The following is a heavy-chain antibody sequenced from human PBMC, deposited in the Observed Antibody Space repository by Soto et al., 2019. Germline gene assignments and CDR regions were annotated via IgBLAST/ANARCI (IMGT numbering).Heavy chain of an antibody. CDR1: GFTFNNAW. J-gene: IGHJ4*02. V-gene: IGHV3-15*01. CDR2: IKSRTDGGTA. Sequence: EVRLVESGGDLVEPGGSLRLSCAASGFTFNNAWRSWVRQAPGKGLEWVGRIKSRTDGGTADYAAPVKGRFTISRDDSKNTLLLQMNSLKTEDTAMYYCTTNRYNWGQGTLVTVSS. D-gene: IGHD1-1*01. CDR3: TTNRYN.